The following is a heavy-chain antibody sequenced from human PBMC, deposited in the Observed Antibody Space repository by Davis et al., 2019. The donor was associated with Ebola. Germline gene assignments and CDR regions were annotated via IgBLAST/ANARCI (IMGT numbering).Heavy chain of an antibody. Sequence: GESLKISCAASGFTFSSYGMHWVRQAPGKGLEWVAVIWYDGSNKYYANSVKGRFTISRDNSKNTLYLQMNSLRAEDTAVYYCARDGLDYVWGSYWGDYYGMDVWGQGTTVTVSS. J-gene: IGHJ6*02. CDR1: GFTFSSYG. CDR3: ARDGLDYVWGSYWGDYYGMDV. V-gene: IGHV3-33*01. CDR2: IWYDGSNK. D-gene: IGHD3-16*01.